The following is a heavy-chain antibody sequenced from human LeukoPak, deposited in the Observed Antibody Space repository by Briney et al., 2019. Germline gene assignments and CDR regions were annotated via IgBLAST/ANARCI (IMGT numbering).Heavy chain of an antibody. Sequence: GGSLRLACAASGFTLSSYSMNWVRQAPGKGLEWVSSISSSSSYIYYADSVKGRFTISRDNAKNSLYLQMNSLRAEDTAVYYCARGAYGTPPTFFDYWGQGTLVTVSS. D-gene: IGHD2/OR15-2a*01. V-gene: IGHV3-21*01. J-gene: IGHJ4*02. CDR2: ISSSSSYI. CDR3: ARGAYGTPPTFFDY. CDR1: GFTLSSYS.